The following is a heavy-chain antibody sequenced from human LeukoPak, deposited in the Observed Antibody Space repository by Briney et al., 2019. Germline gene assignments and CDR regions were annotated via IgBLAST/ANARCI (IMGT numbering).Heavy chain of an antibody. CDR1: GGTFSSYA. Sequence: SVKVSCKASGGTFSSYAISWVRQAPGRGLEWMGGIIPIFGTANYAQKFQGRVTITADKSTSTAYMELSSLRSEDTAVYYCARAQAAAYPFDYWGQGTLVTVSS. D-gene: IGHD6-13*01. CDR2: IIPIFGTA. J-gene: IGHJ4*02. V-gene: IGHV1-69*06. CDR3: ARAQAAAYPFDY.